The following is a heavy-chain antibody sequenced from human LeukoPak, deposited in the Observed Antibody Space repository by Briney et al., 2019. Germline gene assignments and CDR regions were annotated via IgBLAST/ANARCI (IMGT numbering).Heavy chain of an antibody. D-gene: IGHD3-3*01. CDR3: ARQRVSIFGVVQNWFDP. J-gene: IGHJ5*02. CDR2: IYSSGST. V-gene: IGHV3-66*04. Sequence: GGSLRLSCAASGFTVSSNSMSWVRQAPGKGLEWVSVIYSSGSTYYADSVKGRFTISRDNSKNTLYLQMNSLRAEDTAVYYCARQRVSIFGVVQNWFDPWGQGTLVTVSS. CDR1: GFTVSSNS.